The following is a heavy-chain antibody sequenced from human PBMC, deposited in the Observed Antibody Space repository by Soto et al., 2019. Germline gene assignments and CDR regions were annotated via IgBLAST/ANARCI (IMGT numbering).Heavy chain of an antibody. CDR1: GGSISSGGYY. J-gene: IGHJ4*02. Sequence: SETLSLTCTVSGGSISSGGYYWSWIRQHPGKGLEWIGYIYYSGSTYYNPSLKSRVTISVDTSKNQFSLKLSSVTAADTAVYYCARVMFKQKYCDSSSYVFDYWGQGTLVTVSS. CDR3: ARVMFKQKYCDSSSYVFDY. D-gene: IGHD3-22*01. V-gene: IGHV4-31*03. CDR2: IYYSGST.